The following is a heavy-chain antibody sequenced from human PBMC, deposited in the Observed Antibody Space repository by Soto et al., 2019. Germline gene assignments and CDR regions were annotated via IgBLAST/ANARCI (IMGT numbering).Heavy chain of an antibody. V-gene: IGHV4-34*01. D-gene: IGHD2-2*01. J-gene: IGHJ6*02. CDR1: GGPFSGYY. CDR3: ARLKVYCVSTTCHGYYGMAV. Sequence: SETLSLTCAVYGGPFSGYYWTWIRQPPGTGLEWIGEINHSGSTNYNPSLKSRVTISVDTSKNEFSLRLSSVTAADTAVYYCARLKVYCVSTTCHGYYGMAVWGQGTTVT. CDR2: INHSGST.